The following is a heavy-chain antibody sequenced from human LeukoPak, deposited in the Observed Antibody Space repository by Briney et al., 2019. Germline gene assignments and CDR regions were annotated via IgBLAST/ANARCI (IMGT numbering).Heavy chain of an antibody. V-gene: IGHV4-4*07. CDR2: IYTSGST. D-gene: IGHD2-2*01. Sequence: SETLSLTCTVSGDSISTYYWSWLRQPAGRGLEWIGRIYTSGSTNYNPSLKSRLTMSVDTSKNQFSLKLSSVTAADTAVYYCARLSCSSTSCYSFDYWGQGTLVTVSS. CDR1: GDSISTYY. CDR3: ARLSCSSTSCYSFDY. J-gene: IGHJ4*02.